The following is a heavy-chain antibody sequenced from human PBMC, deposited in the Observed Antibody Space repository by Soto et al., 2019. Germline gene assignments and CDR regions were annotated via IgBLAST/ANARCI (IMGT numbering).Heavy chain of an antibody. J-gene: IGHJ4*02. Sequence: EVQLLESGGGLVQPGGSLRLSCAASGFTFSGYAMNWVRQAPGKGLGWVSSISGSGGRSYYAGSVKGRFSISRDNSKNSVYLLMNSLRAEDTAVYYCAKLGRHVYIWGSNCGHYVDHWGQGTLVTVSS. CDR2: ISGSGGRS. CDR1: GFTFSGYA. CDR3: AKLGRHVYIWGSNCGHYVDH. D-gene: IGHD3-16*01. V-gene: IGHV3-23*01.